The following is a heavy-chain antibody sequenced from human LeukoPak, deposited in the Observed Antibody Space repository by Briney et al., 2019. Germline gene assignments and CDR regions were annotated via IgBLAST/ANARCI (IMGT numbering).Heavy chain of an antibody. V-gene: IGHV3-30*02. CDR1: GFTFSSNG. CDR3: AKDLRSSLDY. CDR2: IRFDANNK. Sequence: GGSLRLSCEASGFTFSSNGMHWVRQAPGKGLEWVAFIRFDANNKYYVDSVKGRFTISRDNSKNTLYLQMNSLRAEDTAVYYCAKDLRSSLDYWGQGTLVTVSS. J-gene: IGHJ4*02.